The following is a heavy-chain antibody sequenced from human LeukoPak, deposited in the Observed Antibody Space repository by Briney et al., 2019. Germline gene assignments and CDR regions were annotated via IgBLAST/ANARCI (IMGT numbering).Heavy chain of an antibody. J-gene: IGHJ4*02. V-gene: IGHV3-74*01. CDR2: INEDGSTT. CDR1: GFTFSSNW. CDR3: ARDNGDYFDY. D-gene: IGHD4-17*01. Sequence: AGGSLRLSCAASGFTFSSNWMHWVRQAPGKGLVWVSRINEDGSTTNYADSVKGRSTIFRDNAKNTLYLQMNSLRAEDTAVYYCARDNGDYFDYWGQGTLVTVSS.